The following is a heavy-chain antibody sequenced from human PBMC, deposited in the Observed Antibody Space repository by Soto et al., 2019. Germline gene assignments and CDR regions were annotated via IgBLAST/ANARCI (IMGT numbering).Heavy chain of an antibody. J-gene: IGHJ5*02. CDR3: ARHSHEDHGDPNWFDP. V-gene: IGHV4-39*01. Sequence: QVKLQESGPGLVWPSETLSLTCTVSGGSISSNIYYWGWIRQPPGKGLEWIGSIYYTGNTFYNPSLKSRVTLAVDTSENQFSLRLGSVTAADTAVYYCARHSHEDHGDPNWFDPWGQGTLVTVSS. D-gene: IGHD4-17*01. CDR2: IYYTGNT. CDR1: GGSISSNIYY.